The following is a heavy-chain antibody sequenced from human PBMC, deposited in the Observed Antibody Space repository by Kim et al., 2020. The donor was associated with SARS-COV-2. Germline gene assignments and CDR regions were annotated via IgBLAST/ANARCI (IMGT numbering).Heavy chain of an antibody. D-gene: IGHD3-9*01. CDR3: ARLNYDILTARINYGMDV. J-gene: IGHJ6*02. CDR2: IYPGDSDT. CDR1: GYSFTTYW. V-gene: IGHV5-51*01. Sequence: GESLKISCKGSGYSFTTYWIGWVRQMPGKGLEWMGIIYPGDSDTRYSPSFQGQVTISADKSISTAYLQWSSLKASDTAMYYCARLNYDILTARINYGMDVWAKGPRSPSP.